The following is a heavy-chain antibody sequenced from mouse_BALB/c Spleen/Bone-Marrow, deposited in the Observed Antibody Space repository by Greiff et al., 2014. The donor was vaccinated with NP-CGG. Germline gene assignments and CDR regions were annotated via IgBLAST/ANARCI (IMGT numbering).Heavy chain of an antibody. CDR1: GYAFSSYW. J-gene: IGHJ4*01. V-gene: IGHV1-80*01. Sequence: QVQLQQSGAKLVRPGSSVKICCKASGYAFSSYWMNWVKQRPGQGLEWIGQIYPGDGDTNYNGKFKGKATLTADKSSSTAYMQLSSLTSEDSAVYFCARGVPMDYWGQGTSVTVSS. CDR3: ARGVPMDY. CDR2: IYPGDGDT.